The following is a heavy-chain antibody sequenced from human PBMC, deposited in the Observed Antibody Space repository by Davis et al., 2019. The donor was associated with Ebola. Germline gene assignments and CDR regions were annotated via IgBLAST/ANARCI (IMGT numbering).Heavy chain of an antibody. J-gene: IGHJ6*02. Sequence: GESLKISCAASGFTFSSYWMSWVRQAPGKGLEWVANIKQDGSEKYYADSVKGRFTISRDNSKNTLYLQMNSLRAEDTAVYYCARDQPYYDFWSGYYRLLGYYGMDVWGQGTTVTVSS. CDR2: IKQDGSEK. D-gene: IGHD3-3*01. CDR1: GFTFSSYW. CDR3: ARDQPYYDFWSGYYRLLGYYGMDV. V-gene: IGHV3-7*01.